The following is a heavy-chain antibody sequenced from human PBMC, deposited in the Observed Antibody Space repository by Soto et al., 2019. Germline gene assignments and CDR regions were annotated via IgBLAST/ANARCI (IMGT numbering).Heavy chain of an antibody. J-gene: IGHJ4*02. Sequence: PGGSLRLSCAASGFIFKMYWMHRVRQTPGKGLVWISRIYNDGSYTDYADSVKGRFTISRDNVNDTLYLQMNNLRAEDSGLYYCTRGPRPISTGTGDYWGQGTQVTVSS. V-gene: IGHV3-74*01. CDR3: TRGPRPISTGTGDY. D-gene: IGHD3-10*01. CDR2: IYNDGSYT. CDR1: GFIFKMYW.